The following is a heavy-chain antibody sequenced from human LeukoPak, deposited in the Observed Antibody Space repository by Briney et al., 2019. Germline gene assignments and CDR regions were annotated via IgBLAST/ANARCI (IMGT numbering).Heavy chain of an antibody. Sequence: GGSLRLSCAATGFTVSSNYMSWVRQAPGKGLEWVSVIHSGGSTYYAASVKGRFTISRDNSKDTLYLQMNSLRAEDTAVYYCARELYDSSGYYYDAFDIWGQGTMVTVSS. D-gene: IGHD3-22*01. CDR2: IHSGGST. J-gene: IGHJ3*02. V-gene: IGHV3-53*01. CDR3: ARELYDSSGYYYDAFDI. CDR1: GFTVSSNY.